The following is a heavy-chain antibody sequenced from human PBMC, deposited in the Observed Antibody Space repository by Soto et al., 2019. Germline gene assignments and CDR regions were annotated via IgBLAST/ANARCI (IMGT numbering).Heavy chain of an antibody. Sequence: PGGSLRLSCEVSGLTYSTAWMHWVRQAPGKGLVWVSSINRDGSVTNYADSVKGRFTISRDSAEKTLYLQINSLRADDTGVYYCARADIAVGPYMRIWGQGTTVT. J-gene: IGHJ6*02. V-gene: IGHV3-74*01. D-gene: IGHD2-21*01. CDR3: ARADIAVGPYMRI. CDR2: INRDGSVT. CDR1: GLTYSTAW.